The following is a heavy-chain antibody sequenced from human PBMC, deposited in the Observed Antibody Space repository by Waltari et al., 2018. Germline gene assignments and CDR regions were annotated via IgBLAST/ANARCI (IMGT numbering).Heavy chain of an antibody. Sequence: VRLVESGGGRVEPGESLRLSWVGSGFGFDEYSMNWVRQAPGKGLEWVSSLNNGGDYKGYADSVEGRFTISRDNDKNTLYLQMNDLRVDDTAIYYCARGKAFDPWGQGTRVNVSS. V-gene: IGHV3-21*06. CDR3: ARGKAFDP. J-gene: IGHJ5*02. CDR1: GFGFDEYS. CDR2: LNNGGDYK.